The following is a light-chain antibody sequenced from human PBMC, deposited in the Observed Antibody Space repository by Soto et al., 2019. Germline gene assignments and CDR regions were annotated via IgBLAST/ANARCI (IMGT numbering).Light chain of an antibody. CDR3: QAWDTSTGVV. CDR1: KLGDKY. CDR2: QDR. J-gene: IGLJ2*01. Sequence: SYELTQPPSVSVSPGQTASITCSGAKLGDKYACWYQQKPGQSPVLVIYQDRKRPSGIPERFSGSNSGNTATLTISGTQTMDDADYYCQAWDTSTGVVFGGGTKLTVL. V-gene: IGLV3-1*01.